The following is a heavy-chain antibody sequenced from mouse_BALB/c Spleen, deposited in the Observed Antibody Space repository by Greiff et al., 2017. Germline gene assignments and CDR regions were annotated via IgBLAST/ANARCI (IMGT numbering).Heavy chain of an antibody. Sequence: EVKLMESGPSLVKPSQTLSLTCSVTGDSITSGYWNWIRKFPGNKLEYMGYISYSGSTYYNPSLKSRISITRDTSKNQYYLQLNSVTTEDTATYYCARALRDYYAMDYWGQGTSVTVSS. V-gene: IGHV3-8*02. CDR3: ARALRDYYAMDY. CDR1: GDSITSGY. D-gene: IGHD1-1*01. J-gene: IGHJ4*01. CDR2: ISYSGST.